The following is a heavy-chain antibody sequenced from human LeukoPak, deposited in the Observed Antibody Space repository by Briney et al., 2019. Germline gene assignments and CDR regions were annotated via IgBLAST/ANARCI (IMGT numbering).Heavy chain of an antibody. D-gene: IGHD3-22*01. CDR2: ITYSGGST. CDR3: AKDDGYYYDSSGYLADY. CDR1: GFTFSTFA. J-gene: IGHJ4*02. V-gene: IGHV3-23*01. Sequence: PGGSLRLSCVASGFTFSTFAMSWVRQAPGKGLEWVSIITYSGGSTYYADSVKGRFTISRDNSKNTLYLQMNSLRADDTAVYYCAKDDGYYYDSSGYLADYWGQGTLVTVSS.